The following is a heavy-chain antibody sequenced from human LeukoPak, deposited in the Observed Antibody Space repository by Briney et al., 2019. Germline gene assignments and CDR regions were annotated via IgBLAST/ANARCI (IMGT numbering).Heavy chain of an antibody. CDR1: GFNFCYAW. CDR3: TTGPGNSGY. Sequence: RRCLRLSCAASGFNFCYAWMSWVRQAPGKRLEWVGPVKRESDGGTIDYAAPVKGRFAIPRDDSKNTLYLQMSNLKTEDTAVYYCTTGPGNSGYGGQGTLVTVSS. D-gene: IGHD4-23*01. V-gene: IGHV3-15*01. J-gene: IGHJ4*02. CDR2: VKRESDGGTI.